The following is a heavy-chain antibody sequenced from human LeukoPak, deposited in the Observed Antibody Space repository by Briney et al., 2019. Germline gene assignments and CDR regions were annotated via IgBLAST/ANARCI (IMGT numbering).Heavy chain of an antibody. CDR3: AKDRRSSSWYGYYFDY. Sequence: GGSLRLSCAASGFTFDDYAMHWVRRAPGKGLEWVSGISWNSGSIGYADSVKGRFTISRDNAKNSLYLQMNSLRAEDTALYYCAKDRRSSSWYGYYFDYWGQGTLVTVSS. CDR2: ISWNSGSI. D-gene: IGHD6-13*01. J-gene: IGHJ4*02. V-gene: IGHV3-9*01. CDR1: GFTFDDYA.